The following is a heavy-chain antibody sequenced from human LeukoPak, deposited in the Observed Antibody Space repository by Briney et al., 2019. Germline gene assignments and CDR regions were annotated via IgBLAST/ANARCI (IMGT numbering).Heavy chain of an antibody. Sequence: GGSLRLSCAASGFTFSSYAMSWVRQAPGKGLEWVSAISGSGGSTYYADSVKGRFTISRDNSKSTLYLQMNSLRAEDTAVYYCAKRTPADYYDSSGYYYFWGQGTLVTVSS. CDR3: AKRTPADYYDSSGYYYF. J-gene: IGHJ4*02. CDR1: GFTFSSYA. D-gene: IGHD3-22*01. CDR2: ISGSGGST. V-gene: IGHV3-23*01.